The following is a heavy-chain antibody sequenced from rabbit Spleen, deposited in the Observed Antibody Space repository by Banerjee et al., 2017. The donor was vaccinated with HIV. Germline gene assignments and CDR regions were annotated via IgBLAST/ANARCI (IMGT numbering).Heavy chain of an antibody. CDR3: VREEPDYGVAGYFRL. CDR2: IYTGST. Sequence: QSLEESGGGLVQPEGSLTLTCKASGFTISSSYYMSWVRQAPGKGLEWIGTIYTGSTWYASWAKGRFTISKTSSTTVTLQMTSLTAADTATYFCVREEPDYGVAGYFRLWGQGTLVTVS. J-gene: IGHJ4*01. V-gene: IGHV1S40*01. D-gene: IGHD2-1*01. CDR1: GFTISSSYY.